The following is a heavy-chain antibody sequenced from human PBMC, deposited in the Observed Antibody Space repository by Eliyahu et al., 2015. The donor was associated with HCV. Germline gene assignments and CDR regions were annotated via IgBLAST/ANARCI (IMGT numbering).Heavy chain of an antibody. V-gene: IGHV3-23*01. CDR2: ISGSGGST. J-gene: IGHJ4*02. D-gene: IGHD3-3*01. Sequence: EVQLLESGGGLVQPGGSLRLSCAASGFTFSSYAMSWVRQAPGKGLEWVSAISGSGGSTYYADSVKGRFTISRDNSKNTLYLQMNSLRAEDTAVYYCARNYDFWSGSFDYWGQGTLVTVSS. CDR3: ARNYDFWSGSFDY. CDR1: GFTFSSYA.